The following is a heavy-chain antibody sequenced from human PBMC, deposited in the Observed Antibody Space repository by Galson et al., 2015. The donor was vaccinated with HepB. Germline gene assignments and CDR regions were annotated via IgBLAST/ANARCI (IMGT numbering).Heavy chain of an antibody. D-gene: IGHD6-19*01. CDR1: GFTFNTYS. CDR3: ARDGPVAVYYYYMDV. J-gene: IGHJ6*03. CDR2: ISNDGRDK. V-gene: IGHV3-30*04. Sequence: SLRLSCAASGFTFNTYSMHWVRQAPGKGLEWVSVISNDGRDKFYGDSVKGRFSISRDNSENTLYLQLNSLRPGDTAVYYCARDGPVAVYYYYMDVWGKGTTVTVSS.